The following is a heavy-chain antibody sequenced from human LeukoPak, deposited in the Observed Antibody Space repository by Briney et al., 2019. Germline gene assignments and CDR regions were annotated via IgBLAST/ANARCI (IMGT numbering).Heavy chain of an antibody. CDR3: ARGWDGEEMQEEVDY. Sequence: ASVKVSCKASGYTFTTYDINWVRQATGQGLEWLGWMNPNSGHTGCAQKFQGRVTMTRNTSISAAYMELSSLRSEDTAVYYCARGWDGEEMQEEVDYWGQGTLVTVSS. D-gene: IGHD1-26*01. V-gene: IGHV1-8*01. CDR1: GYTFTTYD. CDR2: MNPNSGHT. J-gene: IGHJ4*02.